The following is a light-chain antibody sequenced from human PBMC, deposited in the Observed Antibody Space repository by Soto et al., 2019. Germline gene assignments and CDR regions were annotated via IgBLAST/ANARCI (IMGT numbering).Light chain of an antibody. CDR1: SSNIGAGYD. CDR2: GNI. V-gene: IGLV1-40*01. CDR3: QSYDSSLRGWL. Sequence: QSVLTQPPSVSGAPGQRVTISCTGSSSNIGAGYDVHWYQQIPGTTPKVLSYGNINRPSGVPDRFSGSKSGTSASLAITGLQAEDEADYYCQSYDSSLRGWLFGGGTKVTVL. J-gene: IGLJ3*02.